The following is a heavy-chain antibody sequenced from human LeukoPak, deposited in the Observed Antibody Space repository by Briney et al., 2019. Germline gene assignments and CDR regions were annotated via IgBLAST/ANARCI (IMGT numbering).Heavy chain of an antibody. CDR3: ARVSDDSGWNFDY. Sequence: APVKVSCKASGYTFTSYAIDWVRQAPGQRLEWMGWINAGNGNRKYSQKFQDRVTITREPSATTAYMELNSLTSEDTAVYYCARVSDDSGWNFDYWGQGTLVTVSS. J-gene: IGHJ4*02. CDR2: INAGNGNR. D-gene: IGHD6-19*01. V-gene: IGHV1-3*01. CDR1: GYTFTSYA.